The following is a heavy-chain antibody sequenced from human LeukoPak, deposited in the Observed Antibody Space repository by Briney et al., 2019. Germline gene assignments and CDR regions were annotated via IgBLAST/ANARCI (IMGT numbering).Heavy chain of an antibody. D-gene: IGHD6-13*01. J-gene: IGHJ5*02. Sequence: GGSLRLSCAASGFTFSSYSMNWVRQAPGKGLEWVSSIGGGSSYIYYADSVKGRFTISRDNAKNSLYLQMNSLRAEDTAVYYCATAPAAADSSWGQGTLVAVSS. CDR1: GFTFSSYS. CDR3: ATAPAAADSS. V-gene: IGHV3-21*01. CDR2: IGGGSSYI.